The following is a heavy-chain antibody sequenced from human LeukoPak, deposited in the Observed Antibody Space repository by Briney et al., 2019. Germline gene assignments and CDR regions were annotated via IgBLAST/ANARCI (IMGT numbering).Heavy chain of an antibody. D-gene: IGHD3-22*01. Sequence: GGSLRLSCAASGFTFNYAMTWARQPPGKGLEWGSAISCSGGSTYYADSVKGRFTIPKDNSKNTLYLLMSSLRPEDTAVYYCAKHADGSGRPRAGFDHWGQGTLVTVSS. CDR1: GFTFNYA. CDR3: AKHADGSGRPRAGFDH. CDR2: ISCSGGST. J-gene: IGHJ4*02. V-gene: IGHV3-23*01.